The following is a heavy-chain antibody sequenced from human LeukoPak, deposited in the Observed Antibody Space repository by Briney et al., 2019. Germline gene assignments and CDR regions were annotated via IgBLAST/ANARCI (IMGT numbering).Heavy chain of an antibody. D-gene: IGHD2-15*01. V-gene: IGHV1-2*02. Sequence: GASVKVSCKASGYTFAAYYMYWVRQAPGQGLEWMGWIRPNSGVTNYTQKFQGRVTMTRDTSINTAYMELSSLTSDDTAVYYCARAGAVVDNWFDPWGQGTLVTVSS. CDR1: GYTFAAYY. J-gene: IGHJ5*02. CDR3: ARAGAVVDNWFDP. CDR2: IRPNSGVT.